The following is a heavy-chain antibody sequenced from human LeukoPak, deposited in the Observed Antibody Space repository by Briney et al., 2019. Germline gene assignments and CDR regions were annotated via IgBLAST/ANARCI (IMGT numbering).Heavy chain of an antibody. D-gene: IGHD3-22*01. Sequence: SVKVSCKASGGTFSSYAISWVRQAPGQGLEWMGGIIPIFGTANYAQKFQGRVTITADESTSTAYMELSSLRSEDTAVYYCARSFPNYYDDSGYYFDKWGQGALVTVSS. V-gene: IGHV1-69*13. CDR1: GGTFSSYA. CDR3: ARSFPNYYDDSGYYFDK. CDR2: IIPIFGTA. J-gene: IGHJ4*02.